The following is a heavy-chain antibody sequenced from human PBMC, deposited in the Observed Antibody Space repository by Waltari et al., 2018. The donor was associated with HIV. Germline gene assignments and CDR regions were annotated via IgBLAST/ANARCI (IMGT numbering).Heavy chain of an antibody. CDR2: KDHSGST. V-gene: IGHV4-34*02. CDR3: ARGPHTSIFGVVKYFQP. CDR1: GGSFTAYY. J-gene: IGHJ1*01. Sequence: QVQLQQWGTGLLMPSETLSLTCAVYGGSFTAYYWTWISQSPGNGLEWIGEKDHSGSTNYNPSLKSRVTISVDASKNQFSLKLTSVTAADTGLYYCARGPHTSIFGVVKYFQPWGQGTLVIVSS. D-gene: IGHD3-3*01.